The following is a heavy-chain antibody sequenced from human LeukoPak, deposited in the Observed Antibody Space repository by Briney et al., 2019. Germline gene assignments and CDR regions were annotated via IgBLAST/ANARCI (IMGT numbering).Heavy chain of an antibody. J-gene: IGHJ4*02. CDR1: GFIFTNYF. CDR2: IKHDGSEK. D-gene: IGHD3-3*01. V-gene: IGHV3-7*01. CDR3: ATDRGWRTSGYYLYYFEY. Sequence: GGSLRLSCAASGFIFTNYFMSWVRQAPGKGLEWVASIKHDGSEKYYVDSARGRFTISRDNTMNSLYLQMSSLRAEDTAVYYCATDRGWRTSGYYLYYFEYWGQGTLVTFSS.